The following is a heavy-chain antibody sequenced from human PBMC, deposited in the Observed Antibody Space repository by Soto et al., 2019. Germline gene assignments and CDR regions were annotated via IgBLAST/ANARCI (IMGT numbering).Heavy chain of an antibody. D-gene: IGHD6-19*01. CDR1: GGSVTSCY. CDR3: ARDGPVAGFFDY. CDR2: IYYRGTS. J-gene: IGHJ4*02. V-gene: IGHV4-59*02. Sequence: SETLSLTCTVSGGSVTSCYWSWIRQRPGRGLEWIGYIYYRGTSNYNPSLKSRVTISLDTSKNQFSLNLSSVTAADTAVYYCARDGPVAGFFDYWGQGIMVTVSS.